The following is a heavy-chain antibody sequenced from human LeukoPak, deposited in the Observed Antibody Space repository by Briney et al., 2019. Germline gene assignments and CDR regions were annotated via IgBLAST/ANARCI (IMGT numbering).Heavy chain of an antibody. J-gene: IGHJ4*02. CDR1: GFSFTDAW. Sequence: PGGSLRLSCAASGFSFTDAWMSWVRQAPGKGLEWVAAISGSGGDTDYADSVKGRFTISRDNSKNTLYLQMNSLRAEDTAVYYCAKDIHFLTGYDYWGQGTLVIVSS. CDR2: ISGSGGDT. D-gene: IGHD3/OR15-3a*01. V-gene: IGHV3-23*01. CDR3: AKDIHFLTGYDY.